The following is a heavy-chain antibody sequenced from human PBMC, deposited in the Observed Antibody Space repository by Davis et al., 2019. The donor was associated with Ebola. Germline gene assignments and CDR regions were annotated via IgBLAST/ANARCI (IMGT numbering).Heavy chain of an antibody. Sequence: GESLKISCAASELTVTRNYMTWVRQAPGKGLQWVSTVSKSGTTYYADSVKGRFTVSRDNSENTMHLQMNGLRPEDTAVYYCTANWIYGSGMDIWGQGTTVTVSS. CDR3: TANWIYGSGMDI. D-gene: IGHD1-7*01. J-gene: IGHJ6*02. V-gene: IGHV3-53*05. CDR1: ELTVTRNY. CDR2: VSKSGTT.